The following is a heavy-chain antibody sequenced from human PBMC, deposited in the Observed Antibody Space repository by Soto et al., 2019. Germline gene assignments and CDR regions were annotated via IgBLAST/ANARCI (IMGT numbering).Heavy chain of an antibody. J-gene: IGHJ4*02. V-gene: IGHV1-18*04. CDR1: GYTFTSYG. Sequence: ASVKVSCKASGYTFTSYGISWVRQAPGQGLEWMGWISAHNGNTDYAQKFQGRVTMTTDTSTSTASMELRSLRSDDTAVYYCARGSYISRWYSLDYWGQGTLVTVSS. CDR3: ARGSYISRWYSLDY. D-gene: IGHD6-13*01. CDR2: ISAHNGNT.